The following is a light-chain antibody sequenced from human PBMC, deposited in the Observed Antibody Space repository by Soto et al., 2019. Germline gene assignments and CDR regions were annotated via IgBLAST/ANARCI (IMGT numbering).Light chain of an antibody. V-gene: IGLV2-14*01. J-gene: IGLJ2*01. CDR2: DVN. CDR1: SSDVGGYNY. CDR3: SSYTGRSTYVV. Sequence: QSALTQPASVSGSPGQSITISCTGTSSDVGGYNYVSWYQQHPGKAPKLMIYDVNNRPSGVSNRFSGSKSGNTASLTISGLRAEDEADYYCSSYTGRSTYVVFGGGTKLTVL.